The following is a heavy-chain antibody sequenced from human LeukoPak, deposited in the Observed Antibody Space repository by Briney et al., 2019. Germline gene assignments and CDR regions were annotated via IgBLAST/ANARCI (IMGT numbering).Heavy chain of an antibody. D-gene: IGHD6-13*01. J-gene: IGHJ3*02. CDR2: IYYSGST. CDR1: GGSISSYY. CDR3: ARDVYIAGNDAFDI. V-gene: IGHV4-59*01. Sequence: SETLSLTCTVSGGSISSYYWSWIRQPPGKGLEWIGYIYYSGSTNYNPSLKSRVTISVDTSKNQFSLKPSSVTAADTAVYYCARDVYIAGNDAFDIWGQGTMVTVSS.